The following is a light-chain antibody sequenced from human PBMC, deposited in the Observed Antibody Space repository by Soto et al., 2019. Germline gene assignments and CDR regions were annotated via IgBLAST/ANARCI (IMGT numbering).Light chain of an antibody. CDR3: AAWDDSLSGQV. J-gene: IGLJ1*01. V-gene: IGLV1-47*01. Sequence: QSVLTQPPSASGTPGQRVAISCSGSSSNIGSNYVYWYQQLPGTAPKLLIYRNNQRPSGVPDRFSGSKSSTSASLAISGLRSEDEADYYCAAWDDSLSGQVFGTGTKVTVL. CDR1: SSNIGSNY. CDR2: RNN.